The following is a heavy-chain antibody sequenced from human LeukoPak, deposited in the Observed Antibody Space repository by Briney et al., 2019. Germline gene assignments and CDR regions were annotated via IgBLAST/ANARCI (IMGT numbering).Heavy chain of an antibody. CDR3: ARGGYYDSSGYYLFDY. V-gene: IGHV1-8*01. J-gene: IGHJ4*02. CDR1: GYTFTSYD. CDR2: MNPNSGNT. Sequence: ASVKASCKASGYTFTSYDINWVRQATGQGLEWMGWMNPNSGNTGYAQKFQGRVTITRNTSISTAYMELSSLRSEDTAVYYCARGGYYDSSGYYLFDYWGQGTLVTVSS. D-gene: IGHD3-22*01.